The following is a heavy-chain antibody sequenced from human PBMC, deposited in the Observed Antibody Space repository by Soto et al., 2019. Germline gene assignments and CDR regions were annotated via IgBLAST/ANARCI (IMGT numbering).Heavy chain of an antibody. CDR3: AKDDFTDRGDDYFDY. J-gene: IGHJ4*02. Sequence: GGSLRLSCAVSGFSFTNFAMSWVRQAPWKGLEWVAGIGASGDITWYADSVKGRLSISRDNSKNTLYLQPNSLRFEDTAVYYCAKDDFTDRGDDYFDYWGPGTLVTVSS. V-gene: IGHV3-23*01. CDR2: IGASGDIT. D-gene: IGHD2-21*02. CDR1: GFSFTNFA.